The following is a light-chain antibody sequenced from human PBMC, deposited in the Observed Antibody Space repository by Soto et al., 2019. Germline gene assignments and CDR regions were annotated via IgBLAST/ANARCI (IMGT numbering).Light chain of an antibody. CDR2: GAS. Sequence: EIVMTQSPATLSVSPGERATLSCRASQSVSSNLAWYQQKPGQAPRLLIYGASTRATGIPVRFSGSGSGTEFTLTISSLQSEDFAVYYCQQEKTFGQGTKV. J-gene: IGKJ1*01. V-gene: IGKV3-15*01. CDR3: QQEKT. CDR1: QSVSSN.